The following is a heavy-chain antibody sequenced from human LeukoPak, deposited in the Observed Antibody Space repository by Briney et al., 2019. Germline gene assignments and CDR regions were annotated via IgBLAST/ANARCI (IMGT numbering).Heavy chain of an antibody. D-gene: IGHD1-20*01. CDR1: GGTFISYA. V-gene: IGHV1-69*05. CDR3: ARSPHSYNWHPTAFDY. CDR2: IIPIFGTA. Sequence: GASVKVSCKASGGTFISYAISWVRQAPGQGLEWMGGIIPIFGTANYAQKFQGRVTITTDESTSTAYMEPSSLRSEDTAVYYWARSPHSYNWHPTAFDYWGEGTLVTVSS. J-gene: IGHJ4*02.